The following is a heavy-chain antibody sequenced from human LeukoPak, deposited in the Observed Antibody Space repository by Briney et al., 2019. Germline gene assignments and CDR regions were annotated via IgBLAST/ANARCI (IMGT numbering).Heavy chain of an antibody. CDR2: ISYDGSNK. CDR1: GFTFSSYG. J-gene: IGHJ4*02. Sequence: PGGSLRLSCAASGFTFSSYGMHWVRQAPGKGLEWVAVISYDGSNKYYADSVKGRFTISRGNSKNTLYLQMNSLRAEDTAVYYCAKDQGHSSSWYTAATTFDYWGQGTLVTVSS. D-gene: IGHD6-13*01. V-gene: IGHV3-30*18. CDR3: AKDQGHSSSWYTAATTFDY.